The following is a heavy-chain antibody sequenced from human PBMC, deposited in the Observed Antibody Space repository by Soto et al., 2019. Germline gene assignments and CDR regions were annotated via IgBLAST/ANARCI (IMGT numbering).Heavy chain of an antibody. CDR2: ISGSGGGT. CDR3: AKHAAAAAPDY. V-gene: IGHV3-23*01. CDR1: GFTFSSYA. J-gene: IGHJ4*02. D-gene: IGHD6-13*01. Sequence: EVQLLESGGGLVQPGGSLRLSCAASGFTFSSYAMSWVRQAPGKGLEWVSLISGSGGGTYYADSVKGRFTISRDNSKNTLDLQMNSVRAEDKAGYYCAKHAAAAAPDYWGQRTLVTVSS.